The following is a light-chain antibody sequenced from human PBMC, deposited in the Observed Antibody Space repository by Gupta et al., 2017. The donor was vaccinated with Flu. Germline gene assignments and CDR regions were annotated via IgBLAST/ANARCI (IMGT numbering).Light chain of an antibody. CDR3: QQRVRWPQT. CDR1: QSVSIY. CDR2: DAS. J-gene: IGKJ1*01. V-gene: IGKV3-11*01. Sequence: EIVLTQSPATVSLSPGEGATLSCRASQSVSIYLAWYQQRPGQPPRLLFYDASERATGVPTRFSDTGSGTDFTLTISRLDPEDVGVYYCQQRVRWPQTFGQGTKVEVK.